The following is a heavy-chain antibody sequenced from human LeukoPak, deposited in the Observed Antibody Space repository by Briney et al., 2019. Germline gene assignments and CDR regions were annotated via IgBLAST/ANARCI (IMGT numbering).Heavy chain of an antibody. J-gene: IGHJ4*02. CDR3: AKDSYSSRWADY. D-gene: IGHD6-13*01. V-gene: IGHV3-30*02. CDR1: GFTFSRFG. CDR2: IRYDGSYK. Sequence: GGSLRLSCAASGFTFSRFGMHWVRQAPGKGLEWVAFIRYDGSYKYYADSVKGRFTISRDNSQNTLYLQMNSLRPEDTAVYYCAKDSYSSRWADYWGQGTLVTVSS.